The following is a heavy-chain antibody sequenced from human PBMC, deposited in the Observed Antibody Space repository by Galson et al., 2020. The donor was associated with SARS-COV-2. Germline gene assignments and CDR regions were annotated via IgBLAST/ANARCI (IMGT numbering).Heavy chain of an antibody. CDR2: IGSGDPYI. J-gene: IGHJ4*02. CDR3: VSDLTPNGWYEGFDY. V-gene: IGHV3-21*01. Sequence: NSGGSLKLSCAASGFPFSSSSMNWVRQAPGKGLEWVSSIGSGDPYIYYADSVRGRFTISRDNAKNSLYLEMSSLRAEDTAVYYCVSDLTPNGWYEGFDYWGQGTLVTVSP. CDR1: GFPFSSSS. D-gene: IGHD6-19*01.